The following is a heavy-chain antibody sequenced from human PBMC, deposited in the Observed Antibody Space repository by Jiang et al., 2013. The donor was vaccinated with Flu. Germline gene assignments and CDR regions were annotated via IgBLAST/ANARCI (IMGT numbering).Heavy chain of an antibody. Sequence: VESGGGLVKPGRSLRLSCTTSGFSFDDSIMSWFRQPPGKGLEWVGFIRGKAYGGTTEYAASVKGRFTISRDDSISIAYLQMNSLKTEDTAVYYCSRVGHYHGSAYWGQGTLVTVSS. CDR3: SRVGHYHGSAY. V-gene: IGHV3-49*05. D-gene: IGHD3-10*01. J-gene: IGHJ4*02. CDR1: GFSFDDSI. CDR2: IRGKAYGGTT.